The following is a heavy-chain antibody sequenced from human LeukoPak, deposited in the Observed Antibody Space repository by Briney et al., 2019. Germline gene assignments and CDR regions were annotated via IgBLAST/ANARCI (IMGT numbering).Heavy chain of an antibody. V-gene: IGHV1-24*01. CDR2: FDPEDGET. CDR3: ATPGGRGYSGYDWGTFDY. CDR1: GYTFTSYY. J-gene: IGHJ4*02. D-gene: IGHD5-12*01. Sequence: ASVKVSCKASGYTFTSYYMHWVRQAPGQGLEWMGGFDPEDGETIYAQKFQGRVTMTEDTSTDTAYMELSSLRSEDTAVYYCATPGGRGYSGYDWGTFDYWGQGTLVTVSS.